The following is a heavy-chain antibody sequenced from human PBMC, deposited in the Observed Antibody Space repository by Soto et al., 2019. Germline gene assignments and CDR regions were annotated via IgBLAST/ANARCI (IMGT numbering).Heavy chain of an antibody. J-gene: IGHJ6*02. CDR2: IIPILGTA. CDR1: GGTFSSYA. CDR3: ARGSGGKSYYYYGMDV. D-gene: IGHD2-15*01. Sequence: GASVKVSCKASGGTFSSYAISWVRQAPGQGLEWMGGIIPILGTANYAQKFQGRVTITADKSTSTAYMELSSLRSEDTAVYYCARGSGGKSYYYYGMDVWGQGTTVTVSS. V-gene: IGHV1-69*10.